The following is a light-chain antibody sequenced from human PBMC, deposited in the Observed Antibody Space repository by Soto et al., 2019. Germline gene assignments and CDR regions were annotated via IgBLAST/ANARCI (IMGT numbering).Light chain of an antibody. CDR3: CSYADTYV. CDR2: DVT. J-gene: IGLJ1*01. CDR1: SSDIGAYNY. Sequence: QSALTQPPSASGSPGQSVTISCTGTSSDIGAYNYVSWYQQYPGKVPKLMISDVTERPSGVPDRFSGSKSGNTASLTISGLQADDEADYFCCSYADTYVFGTGTKLTVL. V-gene: IGLV2-11*01.